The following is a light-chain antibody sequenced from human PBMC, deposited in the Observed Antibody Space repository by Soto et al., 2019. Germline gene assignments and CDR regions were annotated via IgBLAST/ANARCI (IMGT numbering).Light chain of an antibody. CDR3: QQYGSSPA. Sequence: EIVLTQSPGTLSSSLGERATLSCRSSKSVSRDYLAWYQQKPGQAIRLFIDGGSRRAAGISDRFRGSGSGTDFTLTINALEADDFALYYRQQYGSSPAFGQGTLVEIK. J-gene: IGKJ1*01. CDR2: GGS. V-gene: IGKV3-20*01. CDR1: KSVSRDY.